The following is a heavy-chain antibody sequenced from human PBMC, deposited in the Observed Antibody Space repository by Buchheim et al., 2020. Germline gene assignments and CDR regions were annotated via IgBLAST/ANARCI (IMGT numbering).Heavy chain of an antibody. D-gene: IGHD3-3*01. CDR2: IKQDGSEK. Sequence: EVQLVESGGGLVQPGGSLRLSCAASGFTFSSYWMSWVRQAPGKGLEWVANIKQDGSEKYYVDSVKGRFTISRDNAKNSLYLQINSLGAEDTAVYYCARDSGYDFWSGYYYYYYYGMDVWGQGTT. V-gene: IGHV3-7*01. J-gene: IGHJ6*02. CDR3: ARDSGYDFWSGYYYYYYYGMDV. CDR1: GFTFSSYW.